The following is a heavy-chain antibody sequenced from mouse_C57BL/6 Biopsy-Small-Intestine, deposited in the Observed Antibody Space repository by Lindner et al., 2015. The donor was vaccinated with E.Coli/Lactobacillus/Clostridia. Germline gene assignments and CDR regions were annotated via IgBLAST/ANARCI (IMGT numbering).Heavy chain of an antibody. D-gene: IGHD2-3*01. J-gene: IGHJ3*01. V-gene: IGHV5-17*01. CDR1: GFTFSDYG. Sequence: VQAAGVWGGLVKPGGSLKLSCAASGFTFSDYGMHWVRQAPEKGLEWVVYISSGSSDIYYADTVKGRFTISRDNAKNTLFLQMTSLKSEDTAMYYCARNGYYGNWFAYWGQGTLVTVSA. CDR2: ISSGSSDI. CDR3: ARNGYYGNWFAY.